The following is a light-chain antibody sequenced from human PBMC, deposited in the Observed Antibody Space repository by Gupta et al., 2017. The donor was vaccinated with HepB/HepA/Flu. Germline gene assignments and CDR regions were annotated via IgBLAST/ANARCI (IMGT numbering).Light chain of an antibody. J-gene: IGLJ2*01. V-gene: IGLV5-45*02. Sequence: AVVTPPSSLPASPGGSARPPCNLRNGLHVGTYRIYWYQQKPGSPPQYLLRYKSDSDKQQGSGVPSRFSGSKVASANAGILLISGLQSEDEADYYCMIWHISTWVFGGGTKLTVL. CDR3: MIWHISTWV. CDR2: YKSDSDK. CDR1: NGLHVGTYR.